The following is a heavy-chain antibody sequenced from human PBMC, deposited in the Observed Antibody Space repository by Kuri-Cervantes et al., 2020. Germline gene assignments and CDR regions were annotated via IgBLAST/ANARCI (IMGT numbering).Heavy chain of an antibody. J-gene: IGHJ4*02. CDR1: GFTFSSYA. CDR2: ISYDGSNK. CDR3: ARSIVTYYDFWSGYSRGSRGLDY. Sequence: GESLKISCAASGFTFSSYAMHWVRQAPGKGLEWVAVISYDGSNKYYADSVKGRFTISRDNSKNTLYLQMNSLRAEDTAAYYCARSIVTYYDFWSGYSRGSRGLDYWGQGTLVTVSS. V-gene: IGHV3-30*01. D-gene: IGHD3-3*01.